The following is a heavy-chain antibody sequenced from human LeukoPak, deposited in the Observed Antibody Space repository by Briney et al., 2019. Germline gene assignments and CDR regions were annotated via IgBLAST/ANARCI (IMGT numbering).Heavy chain of an antibody. V-gene: IGHV3-30*04. Sequence: GGSLRLSCAASGFTFSSYAMHWVRQAPGKGLEWVAVISYDGSNKYYADSVKGRFTISRDNSKNTLYLQMNSLRAEDTAVYYCARGALTKVWGRKKGTDVWGKGTTVIVSS. CDR3: ARGALTKVWGRKKGTDV. CDR2: ISYDGSNK. J-gene: IGHJ6*04. D-gene: IGHD3-16*01. CDR1: GFTFSSYA.